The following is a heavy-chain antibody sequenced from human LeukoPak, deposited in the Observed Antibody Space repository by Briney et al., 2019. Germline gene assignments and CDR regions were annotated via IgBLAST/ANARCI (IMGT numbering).Heavy chain of an antibody. V-gene: IGHV3-23*01. Sequence: LSGGSLRLSCAASGFTFSSYAMSWVRQAPGKGLEWVSAISGSGGSTYYADSVKGRFTISRDNSKNTLYLQMNSLRAEDTAVYYCAKGGRDLQSFFDYWGQGTLVTVSS. CDR1: GFTFSSYA. CDR3: AKGGRDLQSFFDY. J-gene: IGHJ4*02. D-gene: IGHD4-11*01. CDR2: ISGSGGST.